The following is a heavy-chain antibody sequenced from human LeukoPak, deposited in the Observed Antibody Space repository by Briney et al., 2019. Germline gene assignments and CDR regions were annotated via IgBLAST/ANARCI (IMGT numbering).Heavy chain of an antibody. CDR2: IYYSGST. CDR3: ARALVRATMVWYFDL. J-gene: IGHJ2*01. V-gene: IGHV4-59*12. D-gene: IGHD5-12*01. Sequence: SSETLSLTCTVSGGSISSYYWSWIRQPPGKGLEWIGYIYYSGSTNYSPSLKSRVTISVDTSKNQFSLNLSSVTAADTAVYYCARALVRATMVWYFDLWGRGTLVTVSS. CDR1: GGSISSYY.